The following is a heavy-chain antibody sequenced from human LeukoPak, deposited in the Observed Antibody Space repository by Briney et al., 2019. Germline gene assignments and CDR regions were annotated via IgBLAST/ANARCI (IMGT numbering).Heavy chain of an antibody. D-gene: IGHD1-26*01. CDR3: ARVGLEWELLPDAFDI. V-gene: IGHV3-21*01. Sequence: GGSLRLSCAASGFTFSSYSMNWVRQAPGKGLEWVSSISSSSSYIYYADSVKGRFTISRDNAKNSLYLQMNSLRAEDTAVYYCARVGLEWELLPDAFDIWGQGTMVTVSS. CDR1: GFTFSSYS. CDR2: ISSSSSYI. J-gene: IGHJ3*02.